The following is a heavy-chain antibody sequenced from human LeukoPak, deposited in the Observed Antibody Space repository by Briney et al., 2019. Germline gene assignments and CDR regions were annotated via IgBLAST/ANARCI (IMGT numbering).Heavy chain of an antibody. V-gene: IGHV3-23*01. Sequence: GGSLRLSCAASGLTFSSYAMIWVRRAPGKGLEWVSAISGSGGSTYYADSVKGRFTISRDNSKNTLYLQMNSLRAEDTAVYYCARVWTTVTTPDAFDIWGQGTMVTVSS. CDR1: GLTFSSYA. J-gene: IGHJ3*02. CDR2: ISGSGGST. CDR3: ARVWTTVTTPDAFDI. D-gene: IGHD4-17*01.